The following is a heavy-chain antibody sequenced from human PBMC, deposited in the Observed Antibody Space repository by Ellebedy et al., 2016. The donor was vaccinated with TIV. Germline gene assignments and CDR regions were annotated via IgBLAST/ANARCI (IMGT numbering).Heavy chain of an antibody. J-gene: IGHJ4*02. D-gene: IGHD1-26*01. CDR1: GFTFSSYS. CDR3: ARGPSVGGGYYVGDY. CDR2: ISSSSSYI. V-gene: IGHV3-21*01. Sequence: GGSLRLSCAASGFTFSSYSMNWVRQAPGKGLEWVSSISSSSSYIYYADSVKGRFTISRDNAKNSLYLQMNSLRAEDTAVYYWARGPSVGGGYYVGDYWGQGSLVSVSS.